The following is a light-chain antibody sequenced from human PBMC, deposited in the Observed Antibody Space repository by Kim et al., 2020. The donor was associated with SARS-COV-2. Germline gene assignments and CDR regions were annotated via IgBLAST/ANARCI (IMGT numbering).Light chain of an antibody. CDR1: TSNIGRHI. V-gene: IGLV1-44*01. CDR3: AAWDDSLKGIM. Sequence: GHTVTISCSGSTSNIGRHIVNWYQQVPGTAPKLLIHSNSQRPSGVPDRFSGSKSGTSASLAISGLHSEDAAGYYCAAWDDSLKGIMFGGGTQLTVL. CDR2: SNS. J-gene: IGLJ3*02.